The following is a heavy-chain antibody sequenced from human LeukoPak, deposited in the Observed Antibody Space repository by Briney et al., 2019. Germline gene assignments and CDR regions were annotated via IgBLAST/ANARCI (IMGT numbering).Heavy chain of an antibody. D-gene: IGHD3-3*01. CDR1: GFIFSSYW. J-gene: IGHJ4*02. CDR2: IKQDGSEK. CDR3: ARGEYYDFWSGYPFDY. V-gene: IGHV3-7*05. Sequence: PGGSLRLSCAASGFIFSSYWMSWVRQAPGKGLEWVANIKQDGSEKYYVDSVKGRFTISRDNAKNSLYLQMNSLRAEDTAVYYCARGEYYDFWSGYPFDYWGQGTLVTVSS.